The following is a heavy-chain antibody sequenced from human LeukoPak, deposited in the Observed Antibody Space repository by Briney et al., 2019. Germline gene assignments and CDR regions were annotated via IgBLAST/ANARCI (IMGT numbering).Heavy chain of an antibody. D-gene: IGHD5-12*01. CDR2: IYQSGST. V-gene: IGHV4-38-2*02. CDR3: AREGGYDQIDY. J-gene: IGHJ4*02. CDR1: GYSIRSGYH. Sequence: SETLSLTCSVSGYSIRSGYHWAWFRQAPGKGLEWMGSIYQSGSTYDNLSLESRVTLSVDTSRNQFSLKLTSVTAADTAVYYCAREGGYDQIDYWGQGTLVTVSS.